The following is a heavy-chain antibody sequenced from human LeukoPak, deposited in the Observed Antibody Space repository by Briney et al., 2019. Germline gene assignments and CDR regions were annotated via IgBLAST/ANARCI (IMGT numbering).Heavy chain of an antibody. Sequence: GGSLRLSCAASGFTFSSYSMNWVRQAPGKGLEWVSSISSSSSYIYYADSVKGRFTISRDNAKNSLYLQMNSLRAEDTAVYYCARDAPXITXDXXXXXVWGXXXTXTVSS. CDR1: GFTFSSYS. CDR2: ISSSSSYI. V-gene: IGHV3-21*01. CDR3: ARDAPXITXDXXXXXV. D-gene: IGHD3-16*01. J-gene: IGHJ6*01.